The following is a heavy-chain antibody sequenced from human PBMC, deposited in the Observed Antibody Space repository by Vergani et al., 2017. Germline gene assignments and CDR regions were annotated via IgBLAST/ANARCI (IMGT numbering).Heavy chain of an antibody. J-gene: IGHJ5*02. D-gene: IGHD2-15*01. CDR1: GYPSTRYY. Sequence: VPLVTSGAEVKKPGASVKVSCKASGYPSTRYYMLWVRPAPGQGLAWMGIINPIGGSTSYAPKFQVRVTMTRDTSTSTVYMELSSLRSDDTAVYYCATEHLGYCSGGSGYAWGQGTLVTVSS. CDR2: INPIGGST. V-gene: IGHV1-46*01. CDR3: ATEHLGYCSGGSGYA.